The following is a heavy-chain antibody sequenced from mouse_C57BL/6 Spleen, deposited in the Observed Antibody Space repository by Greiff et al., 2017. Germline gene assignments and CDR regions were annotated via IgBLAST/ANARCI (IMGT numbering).Heavy chain of an antibody. CDR2: INPNNGGT. D-gene: IGHD1-1*01. CDR1: GYTFTDYN. CDR3: ARYYGSSRYWYFDV. J-gene: IGHJ1*03. V-gene: IGHV1-22*01. Sequence: VQLQQSGPELVKPGASVKMSCKASGYTFTDYNMHWVKQSHGKSLEWIGYINPNNGGTSYNQKFKGKATLTVNKSSSTAYMELRSLTSEDSAVYYCARYYGSSRYWYFDVWGTGTTVTVSS.